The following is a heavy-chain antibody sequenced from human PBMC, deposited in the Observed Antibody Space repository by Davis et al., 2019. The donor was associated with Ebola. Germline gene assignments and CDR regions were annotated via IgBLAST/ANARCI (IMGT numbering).Heavy chain of an antibody. CDR3: AREGGRYYDSSGYVFDT. V-gene: IGHV1-46*01. CDR1: GYRFTSHY. J-gene: IGHJ3*02. CDR2: INPITGGT. Sequence: ASVKVSCKASGYRFTSHYMHWVRQAPGQGLGWMGIINPITGGTSYAQNFQVRVNMTRDTSTSTVYMELSSLRSEDTAVYYCAREGGRYYDSSGYVFDTWGQGTMVKVSS. D-gene: IGHD3-22*01.